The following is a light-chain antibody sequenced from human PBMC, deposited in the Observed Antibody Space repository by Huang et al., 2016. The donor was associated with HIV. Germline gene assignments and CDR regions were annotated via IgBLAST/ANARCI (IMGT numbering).Light chain of an antibody. V-gene: IGKV4-1*01. Sequence: DIIMTQSPDSLAVSLGERATLNCRSSPSVYSISTSKDYMAWFQRKPGQPPRLLLFWASTREAGVPDRFSGSGSGTHFTLTIANLEAEDAAIYYCQQYYASPQTFGQGTRVEVK. CDR2: WAS. J-gene: IGKJ1*01. CDR3: QQYYASPQT. CDR1: PSVYSISTSKDY.